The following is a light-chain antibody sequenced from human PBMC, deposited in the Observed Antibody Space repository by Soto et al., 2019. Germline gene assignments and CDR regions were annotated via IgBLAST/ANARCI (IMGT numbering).Light chain of an antibody. Sequence: EIVMTQSPVTLSVSPGERGTLSCRASQSVSTKLLWYQQKPGQAPRLLIYGASTRATGIPARFSGGGSGTEFSLTISSLQSEDFAVYYCLQYNNWWTFGQGTKVEIK. CDR1: QSVSTK. CDR2: GAS. V-gene: IGKV3-15*01. CDR3: LQYNNWWT. J-gene: IGKJ1*01.